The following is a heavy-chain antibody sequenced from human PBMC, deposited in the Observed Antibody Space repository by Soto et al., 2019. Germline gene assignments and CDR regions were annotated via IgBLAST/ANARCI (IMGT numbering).Heavy chain of an antibody. D-gene: IGHD1-26*01. CDR1: GGTFSSYA. J-gene: IGHJ6*02. CDR3: ARDSEGATKDYYYGMDV. Sequence: QVQLVQSGAEVKKPGSSVKVSCKASGGTFSSYAISWVRQAPGQGLEWMGEIIPIFGTANYAQKFQGRVTITADESTSTAYMELSSLRSEDTAVYYCARDSEGATKDYYYGMDVWGQGTTVTVSS. CDR2: IIPIFGTA. V-gene: IGHV1-69*01.